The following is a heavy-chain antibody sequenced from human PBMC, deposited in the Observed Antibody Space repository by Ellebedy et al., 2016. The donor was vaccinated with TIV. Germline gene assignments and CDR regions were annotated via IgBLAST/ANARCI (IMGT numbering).Heavy chain of an antibody. CDR2: IIPIFGAA. CDR3: ARAQNYDILTGYYTGAFYFDY. D-gene: IGHD3-9*01. CDR1: GGTFSSYA. V-gene: IGHV1-69*13. J-gene: IGHJ4*02. Sequence: ASVKVSCKASGGTFSSYAISWVRQAPGQGLEWMGGIIPIFGAANYAQKFQGRVTITADESTSTAYMELSSLRSEDTAVYYCARAQNYDILTGYYTGAFYFDYWGQGTLVTVSS.